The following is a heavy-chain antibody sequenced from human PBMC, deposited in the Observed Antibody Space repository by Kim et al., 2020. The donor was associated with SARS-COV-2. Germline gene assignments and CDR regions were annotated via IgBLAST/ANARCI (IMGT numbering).Heavy chain of an antibody. CDR3: ARDWTYYYDSSGSTGFDY. J-gene: IGHJ4*02. Sequence: SQTLSLTCAISGDSVSSNSAAWNWIRQSPSRGLEWLGRTYYRSKWYNDYAVSVKSRLTINPDTSNNQFSLHLNSVTPEDTAVYYCARDWTYYYDSSGSTGFDYWGQGTLVTVSS. V-gene: IGHV6-1*01. D-gene: IGHD3-22*01. CDR1: GDSVSSNSAA. CDR2: TYYRSKWYN.